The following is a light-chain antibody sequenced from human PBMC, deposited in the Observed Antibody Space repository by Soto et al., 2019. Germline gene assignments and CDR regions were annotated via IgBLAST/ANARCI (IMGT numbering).Light chain of an antibody. Sequence: EIVLPQSPATLSLSPGERATLSCRASPTVGSTYLAWYQQKPGQAPRLLNYGASSRATGIPERFSGSGSWTYFTLAISSLEPEDFAVYYCQQYGSSPTTFGQGTRLESK. V-gene: IGKV3-20*01. CDR2: GAS. J-gene: IGKJ2*01. CDR3: QQYGSSPTT. CDR1: PTVGSTY.